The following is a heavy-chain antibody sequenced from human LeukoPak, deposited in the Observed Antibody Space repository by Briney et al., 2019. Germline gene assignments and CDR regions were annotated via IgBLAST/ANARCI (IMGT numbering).Heavy chain of an antibody. Sequence: PGGSLRLSCSASGFXFSSYAIHWVRQAPGKGLEYVSAISSNGGSTYYADSVKGRFTISRDNSKNTLYLQMSSLRAEDTAVYYCVKDWVAVAGTVAYYYGMDVWGQGTTVTVSS. CDR1: GFXFSSYA. V-gene: IGHV3-64D*09. CDR2: ISSNGGST. CDR3: VKDWVAVAGTVAYYYGMDV. D-gene: IGHD6-19*01. J-gene: IGHJ6*02.